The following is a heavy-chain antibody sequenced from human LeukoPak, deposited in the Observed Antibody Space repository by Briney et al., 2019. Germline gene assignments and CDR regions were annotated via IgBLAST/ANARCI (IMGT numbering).Heavy chain of an antibody. CDR1: GYTLTELS. CDR3: ATDLGYCSGGSCYARNAFDI. J-gene: IGHJ3*02. D-gene: IGHD2-15*01. V-gene: IGHV1-24*01. Sequence: ASVKVSCKVSGYTLTELSMHWVRQAPGKGLEWMGGSDPEDGETIYAQKFQGRVTMTEDTSTDTAYMELSSLRSEDTAVYYCATDLGYCSGGSCYARNAFDIWGQGTMVTVSS. CDR2: SDPEDGET.